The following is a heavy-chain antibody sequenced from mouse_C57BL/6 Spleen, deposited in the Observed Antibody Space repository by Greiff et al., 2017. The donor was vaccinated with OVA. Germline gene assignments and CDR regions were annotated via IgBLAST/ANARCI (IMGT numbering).Heavy chain of an antibody. J-gene: IGHJ1*03. CDR2: IDPSDSYT. D-gene: IGHD4-1*01. V-gene: IGHV1-69*01. CDR3: ARFDWGYWYFDV. Sequence: QVQLQQPGAELVMPGASVKLSCKASGYTFTSYWMHWVKQRPGQGLEWIGEIDPSDSYTNYNQKFKGKSTLTVDKSSSTAYMQLSSLTSEDSAVYYCARFDWGYWYFDVWGTGTTGTVSS. CDR1: GYTFTSYW.